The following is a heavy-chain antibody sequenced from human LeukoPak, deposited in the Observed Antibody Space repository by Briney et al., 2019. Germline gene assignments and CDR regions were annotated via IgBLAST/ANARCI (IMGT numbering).Heavy chain of an antibody. CDR1: GGSISSYY. CDR2: IYYSGST. J-gene: IGHJ6*02. V-gene: IGHV4-59*12. CDR3: ARESYYDSSGSLSNYYGMDV. Sequence: PSETLSLTCTVSGGSISSYYWSWIRQPPGKGLEWIGYIYYSGSTYYNPSLKSRVTISVDTSKNQFSLKLSSVTAADTAVYYCARESYYDSSGSLSNYYGMDVWGQGTTVTVSS. D-gene: IGHD3-22*01.